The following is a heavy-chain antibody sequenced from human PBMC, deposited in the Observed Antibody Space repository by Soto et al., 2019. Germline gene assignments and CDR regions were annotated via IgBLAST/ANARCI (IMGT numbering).Heavy chain of an antibody. Sequence: QVQLVQSGAEVKKPGSSVKVSCKASGGTFSSYTISWVRQAPGQGLEWMGRIIPILGIANYAQKFQGRVTITADKSTSTGYMELSSLGSEDTAGYSCVAPGGGGAFDIWGQGTMVTVSS. CDR3: VAPGGGGAFDI. V-gene: IGHV1-69*02. CDR1: GGTFSSYT. D-gene: IGHD3-10*01. J-gene: IGHJ3*02. CDR2: IIPILGIA.